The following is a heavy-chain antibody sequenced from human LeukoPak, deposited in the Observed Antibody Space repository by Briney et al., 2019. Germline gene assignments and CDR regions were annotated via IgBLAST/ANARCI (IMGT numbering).Heavy chain of an antibody. Sequence: GGSLRLSCAASGFTFSSYAMSWVRQAPGKWLEWVSAISGSGGSTYYADSVKGRFTISRDNSKNTLYLQMNGLRGEDTAVYYCARDKRRYLDSWGQGTLVTVSS. CDR2: ISGSGGST. D-gene: IGHD3-9*01. V-gene: IGHV3-23*01. CDR1: GFTFSSYA. J-gene: IGHJ4*02. CDR3: ARDKRRYLDS.